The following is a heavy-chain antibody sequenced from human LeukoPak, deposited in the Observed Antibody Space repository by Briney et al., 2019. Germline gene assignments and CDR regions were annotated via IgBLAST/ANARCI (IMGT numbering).Heavy chain of an antibody. CDR3: ARISSGWYIDY. V-gene: IGHV3-48*01. Sequence: PGGSLRLSCAASGFTFSSYSMNWVRQAPGKGLEWVSYISSSSSTIYYADSVKGRFTISRDNAKNSLYLQMNSLRAEDTAVYYCARISSGWYIDYWGQGTLVTVSS. J-gene: IGHJ4*02. D-gene: IGHD6-19*01. CDR1: GFTFSSYS. CDR2: ISSSSSTI.